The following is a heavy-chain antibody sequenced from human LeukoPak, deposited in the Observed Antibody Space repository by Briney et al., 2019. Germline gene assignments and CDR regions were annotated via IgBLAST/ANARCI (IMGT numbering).Heavy chain of an antibody. J-gene: IGHJ2*01. Sequence: PSETLSLTCTVSGGSISSYYWSWIRQPPGKGLEWIGYIYYSGSTNYNPSLKSRVTISVDTSKNQFSLKLSSVTAADTAVYYCARRIAEMTTVTTVYWYFDLWGRGTLVTVSS. CDR1: GGSISSYY. D-gene: IGHD4-17*01. V-gene: IGHV4-59*12. CDR2: IYYSGST. CDR3: ARRIAEMTTVTTVYWYFDL.